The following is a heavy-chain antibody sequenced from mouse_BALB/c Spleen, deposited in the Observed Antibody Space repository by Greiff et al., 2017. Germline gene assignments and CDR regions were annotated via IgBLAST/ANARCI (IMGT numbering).Heavy chain of an antibody. CDR2: INPYNDGT. CDR3: ASPPFTTVVSPFAY. J-gene: IGHJ3*01. Sequence: VQLQQSGPELVKPGASVKMSCKASGYTFTSYVMHWVKQKPGQGLEWIGYINPYNDGTKYNEKFKGKATLTSDKSSSTAYMELSSLTSEDSAVYYCASPPFTTVVSPFAYWGQGTLVTVSA. V-gene: IGHV1-14*01. D-gene: IGHD1-1*01. CDR1: GYTFTSYV.